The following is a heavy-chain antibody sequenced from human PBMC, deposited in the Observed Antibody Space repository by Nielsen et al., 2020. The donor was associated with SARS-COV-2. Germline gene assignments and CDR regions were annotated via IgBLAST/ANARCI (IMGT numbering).Heavy chain of an antibody. J-gene: IGHJ4*02. Sequence: GESRKISGEASEFTLGSYSMNWVRQAPGKGLEWVSSISSSSSYIYYADSVKGRFTISRDNAKNSLYLQMSSLRAEDTAVYYCARDLAVAEAYWGQGTLVTVSS. CDR1: EFTLGSYS. D-gene: IGHD6-19*01. CDR3: ARDLAVAEAY. V-gene: IGHV3-21*01. CDR2: ISSSSSYI.